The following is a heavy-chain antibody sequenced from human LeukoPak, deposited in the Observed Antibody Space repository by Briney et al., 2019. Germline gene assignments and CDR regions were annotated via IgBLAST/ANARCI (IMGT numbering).Heavy chain of an antibody. CDR1: GFTFTDYA. V-gene: IGHV3-23*01. Sequence: PGGSLRLSCAASGFTFTDYAMSWVRQAPGKGLEWVSAISASGVSTYYADSVKGRFTISRDNSKNTLHLQMNSLRAEDTALYYCAKDGRGGYSYGSYFDYWGQGILVTVSS. J-gene: IGHJ4*02. CDR2: ISASGVST. D-gene: IGHD5-18*01. CDR3: AKDGRGGYSYGSYFDY.